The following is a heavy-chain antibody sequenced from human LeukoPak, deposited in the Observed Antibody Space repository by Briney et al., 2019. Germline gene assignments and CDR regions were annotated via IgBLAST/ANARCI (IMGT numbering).Heavy chain of an antibody. Sequence: GRSLRLSCAAYGLTFSIYGMTWGRQAPGKGLEWVADMKEDGSARYYVASVKCRFTISRDNAKNSLYLQMNSLRAEDTALYYCARDLRWYDYWGQGTLVTVSS. CDR3: ARDLRWYDY. CDR1: GLTFSIYG. CDR2: MKEDGSAR. V-gene: IGHV3-7*01. J-gene: IGHJ4*02. D-gene: IGHD4-23*01.